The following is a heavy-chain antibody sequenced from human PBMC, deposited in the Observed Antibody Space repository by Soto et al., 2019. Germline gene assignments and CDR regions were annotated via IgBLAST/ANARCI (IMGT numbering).Heavy chain of an antibody. Sequence: ESGGGLVRPGGSLRLSCEASGFTFRDYYMTWFRQAPGKGLEWLSYIDSSTTYTNYADSVKGRFTISRDNAKNSLYLQMNSLRADDTAVYYCAREYYYTMDVWGQGTMVTVSS. CDR2: IDSSTTYT. V-gene: IGHV3-11*05. CDR1: GFTFRDYY. J-gene: IGHJ6*02. CDR3: AREYYYTMDV.